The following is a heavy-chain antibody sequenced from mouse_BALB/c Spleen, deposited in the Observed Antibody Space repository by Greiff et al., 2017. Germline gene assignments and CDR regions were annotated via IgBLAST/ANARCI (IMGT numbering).Heavy chain of an antibody. V-gene: IGHV3-2*02. CDR3: AREGPWFAY. CDR1: GYSITSDYA. CDR2: ISYSGST. Sequence: QLKESGPGLVKPSQSLSLTCTVTGYSITSDYAWNWIPQFPGNKLEWMGYISYSGSTSYNPSLKSRISITRDTSKNQFFLQLNSVTTEDTATYYCAREGPWFAYWGQGTLVTVSA. J-gene: IGHJ3*01.